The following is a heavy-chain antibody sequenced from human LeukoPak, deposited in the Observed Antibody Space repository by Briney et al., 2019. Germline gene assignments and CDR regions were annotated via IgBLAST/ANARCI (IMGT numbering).Heavy chain of an antibody. D-gene: IGHD2-8*01. Sequence: SETLSLTCTVSGGSISSSSYFWGWIRQPPGKGLEWIGSIYHSGSTYYNPSLKSRVTISVDTSKNQFSLKLSSVTAADTAVYYCARDNSNNGAFDIWGQGTMVTVSS. CDR1: GGSISSSSYF. CDR3: ARDNSNNGAFDI. CDR2: IYHSGST. V-gene: IGHV4-39*07. J-gene: IGHJ3*02.